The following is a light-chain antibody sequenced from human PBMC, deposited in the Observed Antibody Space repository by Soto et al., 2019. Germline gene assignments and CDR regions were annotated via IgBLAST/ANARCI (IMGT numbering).Light chain of an antibody. CDR2: DAS. J-gene: IGKJ4*01. Sequence: EGVLAQSPGALCLSPVERATLSCRASQSVSSSYLAWYQQKRGQAPRLLMCDASIRATGIPARFSGSGSGTDSTLTISSLEHEDGAVYYCQQQSKWTLTFGGGTKVDIK. V-gene: IGKV3D-20*02. CDR1: QSVSSSY. CDR3: QQQSKWTLT.